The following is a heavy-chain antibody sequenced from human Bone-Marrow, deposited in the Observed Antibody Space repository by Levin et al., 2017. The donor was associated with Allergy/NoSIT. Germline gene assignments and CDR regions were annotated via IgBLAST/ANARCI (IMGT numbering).Heavy chain of an antibody. CDR2: IKQDGSEK. CDR3: ARYRIGYCSSTSCRVPYYYYGMDV. V-gene: IGHV3-7*01. Sequence: GGSLRLSCAASGFTFSSYWMSWVRQAPGKGLEWVANIKQDGSEKYYVDSVKGRFTISRDNAKNSLYLQMNSLRAEDTAVYYCARYRIGYCSSTSCRVPYYYYGMDVWGQGTTVTVSS. J-gene: IGHJ6*02. CDR1: GFTFSSYW. D-gene: IGHD2-2*01.